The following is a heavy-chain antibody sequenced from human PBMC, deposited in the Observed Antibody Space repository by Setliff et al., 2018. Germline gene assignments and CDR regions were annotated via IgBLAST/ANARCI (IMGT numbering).Heavy chain of an antibody. J-gene: IGHJ4*02. CDR1: GYTFTSYD. CDR3: ERDLWPHYTFDY. V-gene: IGHV1-8*02. CDR2: MNPNSGNT. Sequence: WASVKVSCKASGYTFTSYDINWVRQATGQGLEWMGWMNPNSGNTGYAQKFQGRVTMTRNTSISTAYMELSSLRSEDTAVYYCERDLWPHYTFDYWGQGTQVTVSS. D-gene: IGHD4-4*01.